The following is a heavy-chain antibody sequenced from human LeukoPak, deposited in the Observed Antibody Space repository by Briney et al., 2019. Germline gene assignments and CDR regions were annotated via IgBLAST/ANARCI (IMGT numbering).Heavy chain of an antibody. D-gene: IGHD3-3*01. Sequence: PSETLSLTCTVSGGSIDNSHYYWGWIRQPPGEGLEWIASIHYSGSTHYNPSLKSRVTISVDTSKNQFSLKLSSVTAADTAVYYCGRLAGGFMDFWGGETLVTVPS. CDR3: GRLAGGFMDF. CDR2: IHYSGST. V-gene: IGHV4-39*01. J-gene: IGHJ4*02. CDR1: GGSIDNSHYY.